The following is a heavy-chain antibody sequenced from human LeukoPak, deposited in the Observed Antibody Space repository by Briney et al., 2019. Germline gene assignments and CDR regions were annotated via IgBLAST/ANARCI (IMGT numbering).Heavy chain of an antibody. CDR2: INHSGST. J-gene: IGHJ4*02. CDR1: GGSFSGYY. D-gene: IGHD5-18*01. CDR3: ASGDTARVVPGY. V-gene: IGHV4-34*01. Sequence: PSETLSLTCAVYGGSFSGYYWSWIRQPPGKGLEWIGEINHSGSTNYNPSLKSRVTISVDTSKNQFSLKLSSVTAADTAVYYCASGDTARVVPGYWGQGTLVTVSS.